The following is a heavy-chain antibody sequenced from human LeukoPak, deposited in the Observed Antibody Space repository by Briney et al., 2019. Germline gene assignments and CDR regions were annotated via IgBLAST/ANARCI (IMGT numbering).Heavy chain of an antibody. CDR1: GFTFSSYE. Sequence: GGSLRLSCAASGFTFSSYEMNWVRQVPGKGLEWVSYISSSGSTIYYADSVKGRFTISRDNAKNSLYLQMNSLRAEDTAVYYCAKSLRGFSYGYFDYWGQGTLVTVSS. D-gene: IGHD5-18*01. V-gene: IGHV3-48*03. CDR3: AKSLRGFSYGYFDY. CDR2: ISSSGSTI. J-gene: IGHJ4*02.